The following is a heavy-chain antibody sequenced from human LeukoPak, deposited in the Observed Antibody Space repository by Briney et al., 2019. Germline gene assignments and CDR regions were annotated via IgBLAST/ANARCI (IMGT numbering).Heavy chain of an antibody. V-gene: IGHV1-69*13. CDR3: ARIRGSGSYPFDY. Sequence: GASVKVSCKASGGTFSSYAISWVRQAPGQGLEWMGGIIPIFGTANYAQKFQGRVTTTADGSTSTAYMELSSLRSEDTAVYYCARIRGSGSYPFDYWGQGTLVTVSS. CDR2: IIPIFGTA. D-gene: IGHD3-10*01. CDR1: GGTFSSYA. J-gene: IGHJ4*02.